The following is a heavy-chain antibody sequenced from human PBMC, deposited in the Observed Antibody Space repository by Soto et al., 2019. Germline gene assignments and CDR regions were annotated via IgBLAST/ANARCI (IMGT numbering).Heavy chain of an antibody. D-gene: IGHD1-26*01. CDR1: GFPFTNAW. J-gene: IGHJ4*02. CDR2: IKSKADGGTT. CDR3: TTVYSNSGHVFDL. V-gene: IGHV3-15*01. Sequence: EVQLVESGGGLVKPGGSLRLSCAASGFPFTNAWMSWVRQAPGKGLEWVGRIKSKADGGTTYYAVPVKGRFTITRDDSKIPLYLEMNSLETEDTAVSYCTTVYSNSGHVFDLWGQGTMVSVSS.